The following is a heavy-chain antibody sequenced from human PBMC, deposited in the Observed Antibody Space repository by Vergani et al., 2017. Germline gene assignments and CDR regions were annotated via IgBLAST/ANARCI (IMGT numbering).Heavy chain of an antibody. Sequence: QITLKESGPTLVKPTQTLTLTCTFSGFSLSTSGVGVGWIRQPPGKALEWLALIYWDDDKRYSPSLKSRLTITKDTSKNQVVLTMTNMDPVDTATYYCAHRPLPNPDRTTYGSGNWFDPWGQGTLVTVSS. D-gene: IGHD3-10*01. CDR3: AHRPLPNPDRTTYGSGNWFDP. CDR2: IYWDDDK. CDR1: GFSLSTSGVG. J-gene: IGHJ5*02. V-gene: IGHV2-5*02.